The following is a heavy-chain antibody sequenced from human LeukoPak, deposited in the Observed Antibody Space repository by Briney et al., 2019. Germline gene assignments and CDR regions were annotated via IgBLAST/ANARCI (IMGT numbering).Heavy chain of an antibody. J-gene: IGHJ4*02. CDR2: VISSGSII. CDR1: GFNLNDYY. CDR3: ARDYRCSSTSCKDRTFDY. D-gene: IGHD2-2*01. Sequence: GGSLRLSCAASGFNLNDYYMSWIRQAPGKGLEWVSYVISSGSIIYYADSVKGRFTISRDNAKNTLYLQMNSLRVEDTAVYYCARDYRCSSTSCKDRTFDYWGQGTLVTVSS. V-gene: IGHV3-11*01.